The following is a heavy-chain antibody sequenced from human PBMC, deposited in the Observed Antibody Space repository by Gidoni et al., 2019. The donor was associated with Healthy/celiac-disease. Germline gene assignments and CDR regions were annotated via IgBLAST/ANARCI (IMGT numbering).Heavy chain of an antibody. Sequence: QVQLVESGGGVVQPGRSLRLSCAASGFTFSSYAMHWVRQAPGKGLEWVAVISYDGSNKYYADSVKGRFTISRDNSKNTLYLQMNSLRAEDTAVYYCASSSGSYYLPPWGYWGQGTLVTVSS. V-gene: IGHV3-30-3*01. CDR3: ASSSGSYYLPPWGY. CDR2: ISYDGSNK. J-gene: IGHJ4*02. CDR1: GFTFSSYA. D-gene: IGHD1-26*01.